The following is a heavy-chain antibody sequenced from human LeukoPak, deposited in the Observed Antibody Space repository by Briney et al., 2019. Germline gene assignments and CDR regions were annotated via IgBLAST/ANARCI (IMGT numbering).Heavy chain of an antibody. CDR1: GFTFSSYA. Sequence: GGSLRLSCEASGFTFSSYAMSWVRQAPGKGLEWVSGISGSGGTTYYADSVKGRFTISRDNSKNTLYLQMNSLRAEDTAVYYCAKGEWLANFDYWGQGTLVTVSS. CDR2: ISGSGGTT. J-gene: IGHJ4*02. CDR3: AKGEWLANFDY. V-gene: IGHV3-23*01. D-gene: IGHD6-19*01.